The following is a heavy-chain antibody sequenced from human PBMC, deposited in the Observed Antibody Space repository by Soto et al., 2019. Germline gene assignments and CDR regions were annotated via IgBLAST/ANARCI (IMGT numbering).Heavy chain of an antibody. CDR3: ARDLGRDSNQH. Sequence: EVQLVESVGGLIQPGGSLRLSCAASGFTVSSNYMSWVRQAPGKGLEWVSVFFTGGSTSYADSVKGRFTISRDTSKNTVYLQMNSLRAEDTAVYYCARDLGRDSNQHWGQGTLVTVSS. V-gene: IGHV3-53*01. CDR1: GFTVSSNY. J-gene: IGHJ1*01. D-gene: IGHD4-4*01. CDR2: FFTGGST.